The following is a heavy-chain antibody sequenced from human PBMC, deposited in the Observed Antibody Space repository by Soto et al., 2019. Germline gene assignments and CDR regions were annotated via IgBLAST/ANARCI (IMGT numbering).Heavy chain of an antibody. CDR1: GFTFSSYG. CDR3: AKEMFREYSSSFRTLGLFDY. V-gene: IGHV3-30*18. CDR2: ISYDGSNK. Sequence: GGSLRLSCAASGFTFSSYGMHWVRQAPGKGLEWVAVISYDGSNKYYADSVKGRFTISRDNSKNTLYLQMNSLRAEDTAVYYCAKEMFREYSSSFRTLGLFDYWGQGTLVTVSS. D-gene: IGHD6-13*01. J-gene: IGHJ4*02.